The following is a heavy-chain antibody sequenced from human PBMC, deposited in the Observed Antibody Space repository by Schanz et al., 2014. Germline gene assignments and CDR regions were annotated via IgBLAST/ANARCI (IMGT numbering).Heavy chain of an antibody. CDR2: MSYDGSIK. CDR1: GFTFSSYG. V-gene: IGHV3-30*18. CDR3: AKDPSHGDYDYYFDY. D-gene: IGHD3-22*01. Sequence: QVQLVESGGGVVQPGRSLRLSCAASGFTFSSYGMHWVRQAPGKGLEWVAAMSYDGSIKYYGDSVKGRFTISRDNSKNTLYLHMNTLRSEDTAVYYCAKDPSHGDYDYYFDYWGQGTLVNVSS. J-gene: IGHJ4*02.